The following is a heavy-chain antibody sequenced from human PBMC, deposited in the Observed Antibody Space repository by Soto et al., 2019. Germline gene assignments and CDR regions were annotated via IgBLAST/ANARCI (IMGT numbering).Heavy chain of an antibody. V-gene: IGHV4-31*03. CDR1: GGSISSGGYY. Sequence: QVQLQESGPRLVKPSQTLSLTCTVSGGSISSGGYYWTWIRQHPGKGLEWIGYIYHSGSTYYNPSLNSRVTMSVDTSKTQFSLKLTSMTAADTAVYYCARGSTVISSFDYWGRGTLVTVSS. CDR3: ARGSTVISSFDY. CDR2: IYHSGST. J-gene: IGHJ4*02. D-gene: IGHD4-17*01.